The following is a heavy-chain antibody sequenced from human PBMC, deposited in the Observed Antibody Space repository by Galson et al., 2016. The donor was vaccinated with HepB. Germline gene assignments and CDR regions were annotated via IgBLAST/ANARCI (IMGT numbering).Heavy chain of an antibody. V-gene: IGHV3-30*04. J-gene: IGHJ6*02. Sequence: SLRLSCAASAFSFRSYTMHWVRQAPGKGLEWVTVISFDGNDKYYADSVKGRFIISRDNSKNTLYLQMNSLRAEDTAVYYCARVLYRGYSYGYDYGMDVWGQGTTVTVSS. CDR1: AFSFRSYT. CDR2: ISFDGNDK. CDR3: ARVLYRGYSYGYDYGMDV. D-gene: IGHD5-18*01.